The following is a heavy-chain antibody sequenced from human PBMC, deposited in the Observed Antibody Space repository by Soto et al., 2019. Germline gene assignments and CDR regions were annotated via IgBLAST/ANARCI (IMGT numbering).Heavy chain of an antibody. Sequence: ASVKVSCKASGGTFSSYRFNWVRQARGQGLEWLGGIVPIYRTADYAQKFQGRVTITADESTRTVYLELSSLKSHDTALYYCARDSGAKLSSSWGQGTLVTFSS. J-gene: IGHJ4*02. D-gene: IGHD6-13*01. CDR3: ARDSGAKLSSS. V-gene: IGHV1-69*13. CDR2: IVPIYRTA. CDR1: GGTFSSYR.